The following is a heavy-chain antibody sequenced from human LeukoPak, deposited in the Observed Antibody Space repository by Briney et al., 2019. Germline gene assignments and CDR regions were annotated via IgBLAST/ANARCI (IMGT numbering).Heavy chain of an antibody. V-gene: IGHV1-8*01. CDR2: MNPNSGNT. Sequence: ASVKVSCKASGYTFTSYDINWVRQATGQGLEWMGWMNPNSGNTGYAQRFQGRVTMTRNTSKSTAYMELSSLRSEDTAVYYCARVRSYAGNWFDPWGQGTLVTVSS. J-gene: IGHJ5*02. CDR3: ARVRSYAGNWFDP. D-gene: IGHD1-26*01. CDR1: GYTFTSYD.